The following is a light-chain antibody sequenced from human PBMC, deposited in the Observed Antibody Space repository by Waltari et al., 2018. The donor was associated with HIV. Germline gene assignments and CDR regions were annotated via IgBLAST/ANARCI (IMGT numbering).Light chain of an antibody. V-gene: IGLV1-44*01. J-gene: IGLJ2*01. CDR2: SNN. CDR3: AAWDDSLNGVV. CDR1: SSNIGSNT. Sequence: QSVLTQPPSASGTPGQRVTISCSGSSSNIGSNTVTWCQQLPGTAPKPLIHSNNQRPSGVPDRLSRSKSGTSSSLAISGLQSEDEADDYCAAWDDSLNGVVFGGGTKLTVL.